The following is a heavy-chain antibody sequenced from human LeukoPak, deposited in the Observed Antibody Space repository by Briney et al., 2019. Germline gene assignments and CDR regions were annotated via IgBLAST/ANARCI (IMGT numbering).Heavy chain of an antibody. CDR1: GFTFDDYA. D-gene: IGHD3-22*01. V-gene: IGHV3-9*01. CDR3: AKVNYYDSSGYYRELFFYY. CDR2: ISWNSGSI. J-gene: IGHJ4*02. Sequence: GGSLRLSCAASGFTFDDYAMHWGRHAPGKGVEWVSGISWNSGSIGYAESVKGRFTISRDTANNSLYLHMNILRAEDTALYYCAKVNYYDSSGYYRELFFYYWRQATLLTVSS.